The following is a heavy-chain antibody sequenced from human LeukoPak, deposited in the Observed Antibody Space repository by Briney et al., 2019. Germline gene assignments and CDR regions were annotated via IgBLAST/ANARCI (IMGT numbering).Heavy chain of an antibody. CDR2: IYSGGNT. CDR3: ARTPSSGYSSSLFYYYGMDV. J-gene: IGHJ6*02. D-gene: IGHD6-13*01. Sequence: GGSLRLSCAASGFTFDDYAMHWVRQAPGKGLEWVAVIYSGGNTYYADSVKGRFTISRDSSKNTLYLQMNSLRAEDTAVYYCARTPSSGYSSSLFYYYGMDVWGQGTTVTVSS. V-gene: IGHV3-53*01. CDR1: GFTFDDYA.